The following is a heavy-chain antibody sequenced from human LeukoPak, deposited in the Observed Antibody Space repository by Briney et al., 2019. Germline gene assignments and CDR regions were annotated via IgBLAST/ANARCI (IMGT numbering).Heavy chain of an antibody. CDR1: GDSVSSNSAA. D-gene: IGHD5-12*01. CDR3: ARADIVATIGGDY. Sequence: SQTLSLTCDISGDSVSSNSAAWNWIRQSPLRGLEWLGRTYYRSKWYNDYAVSVKSRITINPDTSKNQFSLQLSSVTAADTAVYYCARADIVATIGGDYWGQGTLVTVSS. V-gene: IGHV6-1*01. J-gene: IGHJ4*02. CDR2: TYYRSKWYN.